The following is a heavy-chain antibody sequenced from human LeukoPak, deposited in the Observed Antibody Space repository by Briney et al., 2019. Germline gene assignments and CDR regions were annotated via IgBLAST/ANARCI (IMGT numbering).Heavy chain of an antibody. CDR2: IYTSGST. D-gene: IGHD4-17*01. V-gene: IGHV4-4*09. CDR3: ARQIYGDYIDY. Sequence: SETLSLTCTVSGGSVSGYYWSWIRQPPGKGLEWIGYIYTSGSTNYNPSLKSRVTISVDTSKNQFSLKLSSVTAADTAVYYCARQIYGDYIDYWGQGTLVTVSS. CDR1: GGSVSGYY. J-gene: IGHJ4*02.